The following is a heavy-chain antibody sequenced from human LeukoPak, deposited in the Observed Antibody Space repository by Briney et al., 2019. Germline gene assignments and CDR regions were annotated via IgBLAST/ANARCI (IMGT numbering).Heavy chain of an antibody. V-gene: IGHV4-59*01. Sequence: SETLSLTCTVSGVSISSYYLSWIRQPPGKGLEWVGYIYYSGSTKYYPSPKSRVTISVDTSKTTSSLKLSSVTAADTAVYYCAREGNDFWSGYYSLNWFDPWGQGTLVTVSS. J-gene: IGHJ5*02. CDR2: IYYSGST. CDR3: AREGNDFWSGYYSLNWFDP. CDR1: GVSISSYY. D-gene: IGHD3-3*01.